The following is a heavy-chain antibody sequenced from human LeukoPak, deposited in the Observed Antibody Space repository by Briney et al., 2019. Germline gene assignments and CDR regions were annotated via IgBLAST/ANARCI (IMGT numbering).Heavy chain of an antibody. CDR2: INPADSDT. CDR1: GYSFTSHW. D-gene: IGHD1-26*01. CDR3: ARQGGSYLEDAFDV. Sequence: GESLKISCKGSGYSFTSHWIGWVRQISGKGLEWMGIINPADSDTRYSPSFQGQVTISADKSISTAYLQWNSLKASDTAMYYCARQGGSYLEDAFDVWGQGTMVTVSS. V-gene: IGHV5-51*01. J-gene: IGHJ3*01.